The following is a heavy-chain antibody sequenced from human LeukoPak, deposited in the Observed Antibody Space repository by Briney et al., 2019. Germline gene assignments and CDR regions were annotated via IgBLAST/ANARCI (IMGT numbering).Heavy chain of an antibody. D-gene: IGHD5-24*01. Sequence: PETLSLTCTVSGGSISSYYWSWIRQPPGKGLEWIGYIYYSGSTNYNPSLKSRVTISVDTSKNQFSLKLSSVTAADTAVHYCARDQIEMATIMDYYYGMDVWGQGTTVTVSS. CDR3: ARDQIEMATIMDYYYGMDV. V-gene: IGHV4-59*01. CDR2: IYYSGST. CDR1: GGSISSYY. J-gene: IGHJ6*02.